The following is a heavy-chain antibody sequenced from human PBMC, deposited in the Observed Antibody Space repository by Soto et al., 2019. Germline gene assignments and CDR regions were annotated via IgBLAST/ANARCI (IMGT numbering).Heavy chain of an antibody. CDR2: IYPGDSDT. J-gene: IGHJ6*02. V-gene: IGHV5-51*01. CDR1: GYSFTSYW. CDR3: ARHEGCYGSGSSSLTVLYGMDV. D-gene: IGHD3-10*01. Sequence: PGESLKISCKGSGYSFTSYWIGWVRQMPEKGLEWMGIIYPGDSDTRYSPSFQGQVTISADKSISTAYLQWSSLKASDTAMYYCARHEGCYGSGSSSLTVLYGMDVWGQGTTVTVSS.